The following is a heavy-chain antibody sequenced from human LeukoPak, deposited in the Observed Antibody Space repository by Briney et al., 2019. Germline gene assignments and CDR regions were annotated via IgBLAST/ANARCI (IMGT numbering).Heavy chain of an antibody. CDR3: ARDAY. CDR1: GVSIGSHY. J-gene: IGHJ4*02. V-gene: IGHV4-59*11. Sequence: PSETLSLTCTVSGVSIGSHYWSWIRQSPGKGLEWIGCVYNSGTTVYNPSLTGRVTISVDTSKNQYSLILRSVTAADAAVYYCARDAYWGQGILVTVSS. CDR2: VYNSGTT.